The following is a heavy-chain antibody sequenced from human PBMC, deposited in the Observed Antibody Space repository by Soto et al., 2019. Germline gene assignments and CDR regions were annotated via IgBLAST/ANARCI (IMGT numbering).Heavy chain of an antibody. D-gene: IGHD3-3*01. J-gene: IGHJ4*02. Sequence: EVQLVESGGGLVQPGGSLRLSCVVSGITFSTYRMHWVRQAPGKGLVWVSHIKSDGTVTHYTDSVRGRXIISXDNXXXXXXXXXXXXXXXXXXXYYCARENYDFXSGYXLDYWGQGTLVTVSS. CDR1: GITFSTYR. CDR3: ARENYDFXSGYXLDY. V-gene: IGHV3-74*01. CDR2: IKSDGTVT.